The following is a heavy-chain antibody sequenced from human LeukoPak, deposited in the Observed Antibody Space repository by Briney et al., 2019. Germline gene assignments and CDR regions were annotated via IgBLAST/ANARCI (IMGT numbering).Heavy chain of an antibody. D-gene: IGHD6-13*01. CDR3: ARADIAAAGTPFDY. CDR1: GGSISSYY. J-gene: IGHJ4*02. Sequence: SETLSLTCTVSGGSISSYYWSWIRKPPGKGLEWIGYIYYSGSTNYNPSLKSRVTISVDTSKNQFSLKLSSVTAADTAVYYCARADIAAAGTPFDYWGQGTLVTVSS. V-gene: IGHV4-59*01. CDR2: IYYSGST.